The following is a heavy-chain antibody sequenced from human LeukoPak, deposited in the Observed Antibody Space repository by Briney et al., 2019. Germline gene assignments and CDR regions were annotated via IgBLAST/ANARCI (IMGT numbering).Heavy chain of an antibody. CDR3: ARGEAVAGTGDY. CDR2: MNPNSGNT. J-gene: IGHJ4*02. Sequence: APVKVSCKASGYTFTSYDINWVRQATGQGLEWMGWMNPNSGNTGYAQKFQGRVTITRNTSISTAYMELSSLRSEDTAVYYCARGEAVAGTGDYWGQGTLVTVSS. CDR1: GYTFTSYD. D-gene: IGHD6-19*01. V-gene: IGHV1-8*03.